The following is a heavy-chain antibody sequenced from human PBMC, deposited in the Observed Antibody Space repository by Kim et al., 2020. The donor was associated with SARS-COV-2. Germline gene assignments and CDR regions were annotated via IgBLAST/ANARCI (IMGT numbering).Heavy chain of an antibody. Sequence: SETLSLTCTVSGGSISSTTYYWGWIRRPPGKGLEWIGSIYYSGSTYYNPSLRSRVTISVDTSKNQFSLKLSSVTAADTAVYSCARDLGYLDNWNDPQAPGAFDIWGQGTTVTVSS. CDR2: IYYSGST. J-gene: IGHJ3*02. D-gene: IGHD1-1*01. CDR1: GGSISSTTYY. CDR3: ARDLGYLDNWNDPQAPGAFDI. V-gene: IGHV4-39*07.